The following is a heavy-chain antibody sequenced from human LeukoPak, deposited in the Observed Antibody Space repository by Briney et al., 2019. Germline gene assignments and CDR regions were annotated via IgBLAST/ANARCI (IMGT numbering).Heavy chain of an antibody. Sequence: GSSVKVFCKTSGGTFSSSAITWVRQAPGQGLEWTGRIIPVLNITTYAQKFQGSVTITADTSTSTVYMELSSLRSEETAVYYCARDQGLTAPPPYGLDVWGQGTTVIVSS. V-gene: IGHV1-69*04. CDR2: IIPVLNIT. J-gene: IGHJ6*02. CDR1: GGTFSSSA. D-gene: IGHD5-18*01. CDR3: ARDQGLTAPPPYGLDV.